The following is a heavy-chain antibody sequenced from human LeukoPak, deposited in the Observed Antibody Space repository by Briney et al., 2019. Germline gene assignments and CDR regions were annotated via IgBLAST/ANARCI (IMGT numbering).Heavy chain of an antibody. CDR3: ARLSADSSSSRGFDY. CDR1: GGSIRDFY. V-gene: IGHV4-4*07. CDR2: IYTSGST. J-gene: IGHJ4*02. D-gene: IGHD2-2*01. Sequence: PSETLSLTCAVSGGSIRDFYWSWIRLPAGQGLEWIGRIYTSGSTNYNPSLKSRVAMSVDTSKNQFSLKLSSVTAADTAVYYCARLSADSSSSRGFDYWGQGTLVTVSS.